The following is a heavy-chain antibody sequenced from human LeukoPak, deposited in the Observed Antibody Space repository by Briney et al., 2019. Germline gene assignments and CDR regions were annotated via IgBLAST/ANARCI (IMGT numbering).Heavy chain of an antibody. D-gene: IGHD1-7*01. J-gene: IGHJ2*01. CDR2: ISYDESNK. CDR3: ARSPGITGTTWYFDL. CDR1: GFTFSSSA. V-gene: IGHV3-30-3*01. Sequence: GGSLRLSCAASGFTFSSSAMHWVRLAPGKGLEWVAVISYDESNKYYADSVKGRFTISRDNSKNTLYLQMNSLRAGDTAVYYCARSPGITGTTWYFDLWGRGTLVTVSS.